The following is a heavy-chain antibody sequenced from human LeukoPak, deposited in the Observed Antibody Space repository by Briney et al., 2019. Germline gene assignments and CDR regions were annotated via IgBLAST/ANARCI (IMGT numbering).Heavy chain of an antibody. J-gene: IGHJ4*02. D-gene: IGHD3-22*01. CDR3: AKDRPNYYGSNGHYYRRDGDY. Sequence: GSLRLSCAASGFTFSIYAMSWVGQAPGKGLQWVSSITSSGDGTYYADSVKGRFTISRDNSENMLYLQMNSLRVEDTAVYFCAKDRPNYYGSNGHYYRRDGDYWGQGTLVTVSS. CDR1: GFTFSIYA. CDR2: ITSSGDGT. V-gene: IGHV3-23*01.